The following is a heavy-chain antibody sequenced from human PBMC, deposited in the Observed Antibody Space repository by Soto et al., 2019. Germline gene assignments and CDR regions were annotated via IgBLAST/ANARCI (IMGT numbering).Heavy chain of an antibody. Sequence: QVQLVESGGGVVQPGRSLRLSCAASGFTFSSYAMHWVRQARGKGLEWVAVISYDGSNKYYADSVKGRFTISRDNSKNTLYLQMNRLRAEDTAVYYCARTPWTRGYFDYWGQGTLVTVSS. J-gene: IGHJ4*02. V-gene: IGHV3-30-3*01. CDR1: GFTFSSYA. CDR3: ARTPWTRGYFDY. D-gene: IGHD1-1*01. CDR2: ISYDGSNK.